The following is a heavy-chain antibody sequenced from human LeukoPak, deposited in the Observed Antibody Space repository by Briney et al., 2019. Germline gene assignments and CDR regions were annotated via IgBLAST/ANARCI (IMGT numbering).Heavy chain of an antibody. CDR3: AKDPYLWAYFDY. V-gene: IGHV3-23*01. CDR1: GFTFSSYA. D-gene: IGHD2-21*01. Sequence: GGSLRLSCAASGFTFSSYAMSWVRQAPGKGLEWVSVISGSGGSTYYADSVKGRSTISRDNSKNTLYLQMNSLRAEDTAIYYCAKDPYLWAYFDYWGQGTLVTVSS. CDR2: ISGSGGST. J-gene: IGHJ4*02.